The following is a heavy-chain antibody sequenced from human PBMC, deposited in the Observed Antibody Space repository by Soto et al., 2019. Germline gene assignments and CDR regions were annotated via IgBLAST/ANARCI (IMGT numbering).Heavy chain of an antibody. CDR2: IYYSGST. D-gene: IGHD5-12*01. Sequence: QVQLQESGPGLLKPSQTLSLTCTVSGGSISSGCYYWSGLRQHPGKGLEWVGYIYYSGSTYYNPSRERRITISVDTSKNHSSLRLSSVTATGTAVYYRAGGIDIVATGGNAFDMWGQGTRVNVSS. V-gene: IGHV4-31*03. CDR3: AGGIDIVATGGNAFDM. CDR1: GGSISSGCYY. J-gene: IGHJ3*02.